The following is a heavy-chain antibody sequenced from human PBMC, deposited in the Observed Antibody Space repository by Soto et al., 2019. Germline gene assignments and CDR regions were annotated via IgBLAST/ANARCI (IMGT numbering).Heavy chain of an antibody. Sequence: EVQLLESGGGLVQPGGSLRLSCAVSGFTFSSYAVNWVRQAPGKGLEWVSAISGSGGSTYYADSVKGRFTISRDNSKNTLYLQMNSLRAEDTAVYYCAKGEGSGRGGFFDYWGQGTLVTVSS. D-gene: IGHD2-15*01. J-gene: IGHJ4*02. CDR2: ISGSGGST. CDR1: GFTFSSYA. CDR3: AKGEGSGRGGFFDY. V-gene: IGHV3-23*01.